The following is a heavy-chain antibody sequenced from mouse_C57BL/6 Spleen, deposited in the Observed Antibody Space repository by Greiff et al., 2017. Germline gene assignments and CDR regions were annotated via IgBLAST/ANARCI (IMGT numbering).Heavy chain of an antibody. V-gene: IGHV1-61*01. CDR3: ACDGTTVVANYFDY. D-gene: IGHD1-1*01. J-gene: IGHJ2*01. CDR2: IYPSDSET. CDR1: GYTFTSYW. Sequence: VQLQQSGAELVRPGSSVKLSCKASGYTFTSYWMDWVKQSPGQGLEWIGNIYPSDSETHYNQKFKDKATLTVDKSSSTAYRKLSSLTSEDSAVYYCACDGTTVVANYFDYWGQGTTLTVSS.